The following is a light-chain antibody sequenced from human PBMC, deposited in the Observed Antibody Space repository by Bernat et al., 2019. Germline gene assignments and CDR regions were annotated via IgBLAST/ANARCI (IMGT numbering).Light chain of an antibody. CDR3: SSVSTTSTPVV. CDR2: DVS. Sequence: QSALTQPASVSGSPGQSITLSCTGTSSDVSAYNYVSWYQQHPGKAPKLMIFDVSNRPSGVSDRFSGSKSGNTASLTISGLRAEDEADYYCSSVSTTSTPVVFGGGTKLTVL. J-gene: IGLJ3*02. CDR1: SSDVSAYNY. V-gene: IGLV2-14*03.